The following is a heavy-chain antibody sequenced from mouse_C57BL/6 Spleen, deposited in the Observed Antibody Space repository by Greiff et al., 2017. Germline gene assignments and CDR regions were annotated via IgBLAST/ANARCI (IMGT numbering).Heavy chain of an antibody. V-gene: IGHV1-81*01. CDR3: ASGDYYGSSFYAMDY. CDR1: GYTFTSYG. D-gene: IGHD1-1*01. CDR2: IYPRSGNT. Sequence: QVQLQQSGAELARPGASVKLSCKASGYTFTSYGISWVKQRTGQGLEWIGEIYPRSGNTYYNEKFKGKATLTADKSSSTAYMELRSLTSEDSAVYFCASGDYYGSSFYAMDYWGQGTSVTVSS. J-gene: IGHJ4*01.